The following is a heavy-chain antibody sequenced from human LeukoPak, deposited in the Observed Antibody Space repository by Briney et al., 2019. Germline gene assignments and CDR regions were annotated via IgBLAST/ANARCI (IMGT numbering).Heavy chain of an antibody. CDR3: AGGCSSTSCYLPSWFDP. Sequence: ASVKVSCKASGYTFTSYYMHWVRQAPGQGLEWMGIINPSSGSTSYAQKFQGRVTMTRDTSTSTVYMELSSLRSEDTAVYYCAGGCSSTSCYLPSWFDPWGQGTLVTVSS. D-gene: IGHD2-2*01. J-gene: IGHJ5*02. V-gene: IGHV1-46*01. CDR1: GYTFTSYY. CDR2: INPSSGST.